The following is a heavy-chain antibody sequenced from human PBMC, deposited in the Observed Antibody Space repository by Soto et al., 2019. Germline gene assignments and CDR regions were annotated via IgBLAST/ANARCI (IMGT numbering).Heavy chain of an antibody. Sequence: EAQLLESGGGLVQPGQSLRLSCVASGFTFTTFGMIWVRQAPGKGLEWVSGISSNGGSTYYADSVEGRFTISRDNSKNTLYLQLNSLRVEDTALFYCAKRQRGDGFAVDFWGRGTLVTVSS. CDR2: ISSNGGST. CDR3: AKRQRGDGFAVDF. D-gene: IGHD3-10*01. J-gene: IGHJ4*02. CDR1: GFTFTTFG. V-gene: IGHV3-23*01.